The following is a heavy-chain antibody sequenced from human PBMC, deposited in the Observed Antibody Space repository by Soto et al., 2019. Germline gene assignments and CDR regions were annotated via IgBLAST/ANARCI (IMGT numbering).Heavy chain of an antibody. J-gene: IGHJ5*02. CDR1: GGSIIDSGSFY. CDR3: ARGELVASNWLDP. D-gene: IGHD3-10*01. V-gene: IGHV4-31*03. CDR2: NYYSGST. Sequence: QVQMQESGPGLVKPSQTLYLTCSVSGGSIIDSGSFYWNWIRQHPGKGLEWIGSNYYSGSTYYNRSLKSRATISLDIAKNQFSLKLTSVTAADTAIYYCARGELVASNWLDPWGQGTLVTVSS.